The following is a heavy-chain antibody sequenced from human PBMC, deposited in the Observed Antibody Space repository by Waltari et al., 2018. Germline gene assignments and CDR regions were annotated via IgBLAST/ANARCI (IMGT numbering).Heavy chain of an antibody. CDR1: GGSISSYY. Sequence: QVQLQESGPGLVKPSETLSLTCTVSGGSISSYYWSWIRPPPGKGLEWIGYIYYSGSTNYNPSLKSRVTISVDTSKNQFSLKLSSVTAADTAVYYCATAARGAYYYYYYMDVWGKGTTVTVSS. CDR2: IYYSGST. J-gene: IGHJ6*03. V-gene: IGHV4-59*01. CDR3: ATAARGAYYYYYYMDV. D-gene: IGHD6-6*01.